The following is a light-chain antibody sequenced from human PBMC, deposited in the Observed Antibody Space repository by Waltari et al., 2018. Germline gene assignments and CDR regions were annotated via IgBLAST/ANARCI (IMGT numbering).Light chain of an antibody. V-gene: IGKV3-15*01. CDR2: DAS. J-gene: IGKJ4*01. Sequence: EVLMTQSPAALSVSPGKRVTPSCRASQSVSTNLAWYQQRPGQAPRLLMYDASTRATGIPARFSGSGSDTEFTLTISGVQSEDFAVYYCLQYNNWPPFTFGGGTKVEI. CDR1: QSVSTN. CDR3: LQYNNWPPFT.